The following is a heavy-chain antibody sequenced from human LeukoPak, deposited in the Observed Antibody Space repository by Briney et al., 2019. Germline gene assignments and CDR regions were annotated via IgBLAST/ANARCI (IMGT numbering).Heavy chain of an antibody. V-gene: IGHV1-18*01. CDR3: ARDPSLGATAGYNWFDS. J-gene: IGHJ5*01. D-gene: IGHD6-13*01. CDR1: GYTFTSYG. CDR2: ISAYNGNT. Sequence: ASVKVSCKASGYTFTSYGISWVRQAPGQGLEWMGWISAYNGNTNYAQKLQGRVTMTTDTSTSTAYMELRSLRSDDTAVYYCARDPSLGATAGYNWFDSWGQGTLVTVSS.